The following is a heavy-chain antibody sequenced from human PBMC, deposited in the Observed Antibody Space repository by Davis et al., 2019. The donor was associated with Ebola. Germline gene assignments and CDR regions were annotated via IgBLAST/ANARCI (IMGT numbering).Heavy chain of an antibody. D-gene: IGHD3-3*01. J-gene: IGHJ4*02. CDR1: EYTFTGYY. CDR2: INPNSGGT. V-gene: IGHV1-2*02. CDR3: ARGRITIFGVVIIPFDY. Sequence: ASVKVSCKASEYTFTGYYMHWVRQAPGQGLEWMGWINPNSGGTNYAQKFQGRVTMTRDTSISTAYMELSRLRSDDTAVYYCARGRITIFGVVIIPFDYWGQGTLVTVSS.